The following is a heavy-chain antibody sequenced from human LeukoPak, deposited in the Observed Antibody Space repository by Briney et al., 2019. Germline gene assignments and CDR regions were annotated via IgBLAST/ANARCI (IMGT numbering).Heavy chain of an antibody. CDR2: IIPNSGGT. V-gene: IGHV1-2*02. Sequence: VASVKVSCKASGYTFTSYDINWVRQATGQGPEWMGWIIPNSGGTNYAQKFQDRVAMTRDTSINTAYMELSSLTYDDTAVYYCARGVLIQGRGAFDIWGQGAMVTVSS. D-gene: IGHD3-9*01. CDR1: GYTFTSYD. CDR3: ARGVLIQGRGAFDI. J-gene: IGHJ3*02.